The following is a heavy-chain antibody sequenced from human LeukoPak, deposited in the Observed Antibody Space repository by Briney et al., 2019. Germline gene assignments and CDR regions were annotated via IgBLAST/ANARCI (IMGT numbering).Heavy chain of an antibody. CDR1: GFTFSNYA. J-gene: IGHJ4*02. D-gene: IGHD3-22*01. Sequence: GGSLRLSCAASGFTFSNYAIFWVRQAPGKGLEWVAIISYDGSNKYYADSVKGRFTISRDNSKNTLYLQMNSLRAEDTAVYYCARGPASYYDSSGYSHYFDYWGQGTLATVSS. CDR3: ARGPASYYDSSGYSHYFDY. CDR2: ISYDGSNK. V-gene: IGHV3-30-3*01.